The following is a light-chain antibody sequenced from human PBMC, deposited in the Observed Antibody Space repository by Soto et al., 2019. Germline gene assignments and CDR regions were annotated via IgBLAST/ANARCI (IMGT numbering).Light chain of an antibody. J-gene: IGKJ2*01. CDR2: GAS. CDR3: QQYGSSLPMYT. V-gene: IGKV3-20*01. Sequence: EIVLTQSPGTLSLSPGERATLSCRASQSVSSSYLAWYQQKPGQAPRLLIYGASSRATGIPDRFSGSGSGTDFTLTISRLEPEDFAVYYCQQYGSSLPMYTFGQATKLEIK. CDR1: QSVSSSY.